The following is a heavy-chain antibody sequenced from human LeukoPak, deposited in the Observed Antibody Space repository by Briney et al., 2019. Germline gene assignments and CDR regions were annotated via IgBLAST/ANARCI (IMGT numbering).Heavy chain of an antibody. D-gene: IGHD3-3*01. CDR2: IYTSGST. V-gene: IGHV4-4*07. CDR1: GGSISSYY. Sequence: SETLSLTCTVSGGSISSYYWSWIRQPAGKGLEWIGRIYTSGSTNYNPSLKSRVTMSVDTSKNQFSLKLSSVTAADTAVYYCARHPLEYYDFWSGYYKRGPFDYWGQGTLVTVSS. CDR3: ARHPLEYYDFWSGYYKRGPFDY. J-gene: IGHJ4*02.